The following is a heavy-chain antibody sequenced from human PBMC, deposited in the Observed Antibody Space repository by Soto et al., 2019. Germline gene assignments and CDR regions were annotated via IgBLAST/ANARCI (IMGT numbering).Heavy chain of an antibody. D-gene: IGHD2-2*01. J-gene: IGHJ6*02. CDR2: INHSGST. V-gene: IGHV4-34*01. Sequence: QVQLQQWGAGLLKPSETLSLTCAVSGGSFSGYYWSWIRQPPGKGLEWIGEINHSGSTNYNPSLKSRVLISVDTSKNQCSLKLSSVTAADTAVDYCARGWRYCSSTSCYLTNYYYYYGMDVWGQGTTVTGSS. CDR3: ARGWRYCSSTSCYLTNYYYYYGMDV. CDR1: GGSFSGYY.